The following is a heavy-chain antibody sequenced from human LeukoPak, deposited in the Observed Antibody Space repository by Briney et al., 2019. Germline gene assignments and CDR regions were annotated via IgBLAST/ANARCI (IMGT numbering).Heavy chain of an antibody. J-gene: IGHJ6*02. CDR2: MNPNSGNT. CDR3: ARDQYYDFWSGYSISRFGYYYGMDV. Sequence: ASVKVSCKASGYTVTSYDINWVRQATGHGLEWMGWMNPNSGNTGYAQKFQGRVTMTRNTSISTAYMELSSLRSEDTAVYYCARDQYYDFWSGYSISRFGYYYGMDVWGQGTTVTVSS. CDR1: GYTVTSYD. V-gene: IGHV1-8*01. D-gene: IGHD3-3*01.